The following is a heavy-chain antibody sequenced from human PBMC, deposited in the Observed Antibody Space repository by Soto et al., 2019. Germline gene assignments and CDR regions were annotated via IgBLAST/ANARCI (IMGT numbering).Heavy chain of an antibody. D-gene: IGHD3-10*01. CDR1: GGSISSSSYY. J-gene: IGHJ5*02. V-gene: IGHV4-39*01. CDR3: ARHGYYGSGSLNWFDP. Sequence: SETLSLTCTVSGGSISSSSYYWGWIRQPPGKGLEWIGSIYYSGSTYYNPSLKSRVTISVDTSKNQFSLKLSSVTAADTAVYYCARHGYYGSGSLNWFDPWGQGTLVTVSS. CDR2: IYYSGST.